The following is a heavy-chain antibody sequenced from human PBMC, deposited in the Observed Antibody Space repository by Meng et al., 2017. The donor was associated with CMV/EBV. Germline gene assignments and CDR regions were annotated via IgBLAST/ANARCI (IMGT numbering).Heavy chain of an antibody. V-gene: IGHV3-21*01. CDR1: GFTFSSYS. CDR3: ARLERFLEWLISKTSYGMDV. J-gene: IGHJ6*02. CDR2: ISSSSSYI. D-gene: IGHD3-3*01. Sequence: GGSLRLSCAASGFTFSSYSMNWVRQAPGKGLEWVSSISSSSSYIYYADSVKGRFTISRDNAKNSLYLQMNSLRAEDTAVYYCARLERFLEWLISKTSYGMDVWGQGTTVTVS.